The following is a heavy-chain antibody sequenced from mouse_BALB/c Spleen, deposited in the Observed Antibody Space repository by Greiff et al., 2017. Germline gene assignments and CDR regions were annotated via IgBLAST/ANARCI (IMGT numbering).Heavy chain of an antibody. Sequence: DVKLQESGPGLVKPSQSLSLTCTVTGYSITSDYAWNWIRQFPGNKLEWMGYISYSGSTSYNPSLKSRISITRDPSKNQFFLQLNSVTTEDTATYYCAYYGYDGYYFDYWGQGTTLTVSS. D-gene: IGHD2-2*01. CDR3: AYYGYDGYYFDY. CDR2: ISYSGST. V-gene: IGHV3-2*02. CDR1: GYSITSDYA. J-gene: IGHJ2*01.